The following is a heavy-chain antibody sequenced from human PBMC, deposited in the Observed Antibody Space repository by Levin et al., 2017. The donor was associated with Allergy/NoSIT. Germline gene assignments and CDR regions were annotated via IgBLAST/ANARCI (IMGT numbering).Heavy chain of an antibody. Sequence: GGSLRLSCAASGFTFSSYAMSWVRQAPGKGLEWVSAISGSGGSTYYADSVKGRFTISRDNSKNTLYLQMNSLRAEDTAVYYCAKLGGDGSGSYHDYWGQGTLVTVCS. V-gene: IGHV3-23*01. J-gene: IGHJ4*02. CDR1: GFTFSSYA. CDR3: AKLGGDGSGSYHDY. D-gene: IGHD3-10*01. CDR2: ISGSGGST.